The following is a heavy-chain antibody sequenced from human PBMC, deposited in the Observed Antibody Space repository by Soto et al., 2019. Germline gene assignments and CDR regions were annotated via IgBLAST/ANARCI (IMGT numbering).Heavy chain of an antibody. D-gene: IGHD2-2*01. J-gene: IGHJ4*01. Sequence: ASVKVSCKTSGYTFSNYGITWVRQAPGQPLEWLGWISLYSDGTNYAQKFQGRVSMTTDTSTTTAYMELRSLRSDDTAVYYCALVVPAAEAGFGLWGQGALVTVSS. CDR2: ISLYSDGT. V-gene: IGHV1-18*01. CDR1: GYTFSNYG. CDR3: ALVVPAAEAGFGL.